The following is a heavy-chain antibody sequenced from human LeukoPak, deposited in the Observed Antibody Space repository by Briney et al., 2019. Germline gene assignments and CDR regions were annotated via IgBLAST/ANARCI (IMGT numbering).Heavy chain of an antibody. V-gene: IGHV3-48*03. Sequence: PGGSLRLSCAASGFTFSSYEMNWVRQAPGKGLEWVSYISSSGSNIYYADSVKGRFTISRENAKNSLYLQMNSLRAEDTAVYYCARDGYYYDSSGYYYTAFDIWGQGTMVTVSS. CDR2: ISSSGSNI. CDR1: GFTFSSYE. J-gene: IGHJ3*02. CDR3: ARDGYYYDSSGYYYTAFDI. D-gene: IGHD3-22*01.